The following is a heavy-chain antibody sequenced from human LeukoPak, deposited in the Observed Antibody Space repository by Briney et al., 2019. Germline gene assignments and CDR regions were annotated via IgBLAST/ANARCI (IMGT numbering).Heavy chain of an antibody. D-gene: IGHD3-22*01. J-gene: IGHJ4*02. CDR1: SDSITTYY. Sequence: SETLSLTCTVSSDSITTYYWSWIRQPAGKGLEWIGRIYSSGSTNYNPSLKSRVTMSVDTSKSQLSLKLSSVTAADTTGDPCARDRNYFHSSGWTPFDYWGQGTLVTVSS. CDR2: IYSSGST. V-gene: IGHV4-4*07. CDR3: ARDRNYFHSSGWTPFDY.